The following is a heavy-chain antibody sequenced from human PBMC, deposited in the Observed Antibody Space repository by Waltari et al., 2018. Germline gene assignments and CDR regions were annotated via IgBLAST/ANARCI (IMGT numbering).Heavy chain of an antibody. CDR3: ARDRSNWNYGYYYYYGMDV. Sequence: QVQLVQSGAEVKKPGSSVKVSCKASGGTFSSYAISWVRPAPGQGLEGMGRISPIFGTANYAQKFQGRVTITADKSTSTAYMELSSLRSEDTAVYYCARDRSNWNYGYYYYYGMDVWGQGTTVTVSS. CDR2: ISPIFGTA. D-gene: IGHD1-7*01. CDR1: GGTFSSYA. V-gene: IGHV1-69*08. J-gene: IGHJ6*02.